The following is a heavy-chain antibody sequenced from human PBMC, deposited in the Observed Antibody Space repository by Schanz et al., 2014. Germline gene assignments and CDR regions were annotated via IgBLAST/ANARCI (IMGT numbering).Heavy chain of an antibody. Sequence: QVQLVQSEAEVKKPGSSVKVSCKASGGTFSSYTISWVRQAPGQGLEWMGWINGYNGHTLYAQKFQGRVTMTTDTSTSTSYMTLTSLRFDDTAVYYCARDRSRYCSTASCLHDNGFDPWGQGTLVIVSS. J-gene: IGHJ5*02. CDR1: GGTFSSYT. D-gene: IGHD2-2*01. V-gene: IGHV1-18*01. CDR3: ARDRSRYCSTASCLHDNGFDP. CDR2: INGYNGHT.